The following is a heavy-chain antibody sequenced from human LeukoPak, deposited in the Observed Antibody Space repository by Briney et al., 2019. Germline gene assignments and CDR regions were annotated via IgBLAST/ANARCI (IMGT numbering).Heavy chain of an antibody. Sequence: PSGTLSLTCAVSGGSISSSNWWSWVRQPPGKGLEWIGEIYHSGSTNYNPSLKSRVTISVDKSKNQFTLKLSSVTAADTAVYYCARDDPYCSSTSCYKYYYYMDVWGKGTTVTVSS. V-gene: IGHV4-4*02. D-gene: IGHD2-2*02. J-gene: IGHJ6*03. CDR1: GGSISSSNW. CDR3: ARDDPYCSSTSCYKYYYYMDV. CDR2: IYHSGST.